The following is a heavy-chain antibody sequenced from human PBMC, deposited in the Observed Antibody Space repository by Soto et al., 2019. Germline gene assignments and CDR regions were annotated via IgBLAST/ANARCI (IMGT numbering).Heavy chain of an antibody. CDR2: ISAYNGNT. Sequence: GASVKVSCKASGYTFTSYGISWVRQAPGQGLEWMGWISAYNGNTNYAQKLQGRVTMTTDTSTSTAYMELRSLRSDDTAVYYCARTDYYGSGSYYFVWFDPWGQGTLVTVSS. CDR1: GYTFTSYG. V-gene: IGHV1-18*01. J-gene: IGHJ5*02. D-gene: IGHD3-10*01. CDR3: ARTDYYGSGSYYFVWFDP.